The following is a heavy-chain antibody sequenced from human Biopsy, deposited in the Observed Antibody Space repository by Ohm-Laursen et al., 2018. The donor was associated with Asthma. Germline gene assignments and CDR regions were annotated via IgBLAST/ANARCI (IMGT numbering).Heavy chain of an antibody. Sequence: SLRLSCSASGFAVSRDYMFWVRQVPGKGLEWVSVIYSGGSSHTADTVRGRFTISRDYSKNTLYLQMHSLRAEDTAVYYCARGDSSNWSHYYFDYWGQGTLVTVCS. D-gene: IGHD3-22*01. V-gene: IGHV3-53*01. J-gene: IGHJ4*02. CDR3: ARGDSSNWSHYYFDY. CDR2: IYSGGSS. CDR1: GFAVSRDY.